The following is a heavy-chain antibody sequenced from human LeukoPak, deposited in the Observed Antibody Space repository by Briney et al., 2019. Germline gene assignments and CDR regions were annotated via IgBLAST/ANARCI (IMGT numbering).Heavy chain of an antibody. V-gene: IGHV1-46*01. D-gene: IGHD1-26*01. CDR1: GYTFTSYY. J-gene: IGHJ4*02. Sequence: ASVKVSCKASGYTFTSYYMHWVRQAPGQGLEWMGIINPSGVSTSYAQKFQGRVTMTRDMSTSPVYMGLSSLRSEDTAVYYCARGYSGSYRYWGQGTLVTVSS. CDR3: ARGYSGSYRY. CDR2: INPSGVST.